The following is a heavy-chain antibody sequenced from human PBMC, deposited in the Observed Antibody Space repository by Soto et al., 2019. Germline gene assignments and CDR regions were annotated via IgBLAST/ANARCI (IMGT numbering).Heavy chain of an antibody. CDR2: IYFSGSA. J-gene: IGHJ4*02. CDR1: GCSITSYY. V-gene: IGHV4-59*12. CDR3: SRGLDPYKGGNG. D-gene: IGHD1-1*01. Sequence: SETLSLTCTVSGCSITSYYWSWIRQPPGKGLEWIGYIYFSGSANYNPSLKSRVTMSLDTSKNQFSLRLSSVTAADTAMYYCSRGLDPYKGGNGWAQGTLVTAPQ.